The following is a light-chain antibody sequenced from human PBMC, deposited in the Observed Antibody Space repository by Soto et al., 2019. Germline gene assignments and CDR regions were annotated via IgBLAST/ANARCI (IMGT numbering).Light chain of an antibody. CDR1: QSVSNNY. CDR3: QQYGSSGT. CDR2: GAS. Sequence: EIVFTQSPGTLSLSPGERATLSCRASQSVSNNYLAWYQQKPGKAPRLLIYGASNGATGIPDRFSGSGSGTDLTLTISRLEPEDFAVYYCQQYGSSGTFGQGTRWIS. V-gene: IGKV3-20*01. J-gene: IGKJ1*01.